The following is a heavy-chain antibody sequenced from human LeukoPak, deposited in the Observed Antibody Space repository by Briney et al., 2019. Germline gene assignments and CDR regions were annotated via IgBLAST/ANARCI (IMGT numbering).Heavy chain of an antibody. V-gene: IGHV3-7*01. CDR1: SSGSYY. CDR2: IKQDGSEK. Sequence: SSGSYYWSWVRQAPGKGLEWVANIKQDGSEKYYVDSVKGRFTISRDNAKKSLYLQMNGLRAEDTAVFYCARDDSGSYPNYFENWGQGTLVTVSS. D-gene: IGHD1-26*01. J-gene: IGHJ4*02. CDR3: ARDDSGSYPNYFEN.